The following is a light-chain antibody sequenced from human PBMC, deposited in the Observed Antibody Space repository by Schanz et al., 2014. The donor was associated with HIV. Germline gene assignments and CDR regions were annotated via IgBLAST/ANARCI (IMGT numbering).Light chain of an antibody. V-gene: IGKV1-39*01. Sequence: DIQVTQSPSSLSASVGDRVTITCRASQDISISLNWYQQKPGKAPQLLIYASSLLHTGVPSRFSGSGSGTHFPLTITGLQFEDFATYYCQQSYSATPYTFGQGTKVEIK. CDR2: ASS. J-gene: IGKJ2*01. CDR1: QDISIS. CDR3: QQSYSATPYT.